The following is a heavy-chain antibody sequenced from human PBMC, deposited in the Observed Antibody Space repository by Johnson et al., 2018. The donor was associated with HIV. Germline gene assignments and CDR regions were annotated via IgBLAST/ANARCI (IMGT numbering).Heavy chain of an antibody. V-gene: IGHV3-30-3*01. Sequence: QEQLVESGGGVVQPGTSLRLSCAASGFTFSNYAMHWVRQAPGKGLEWVAILPYDGSNKYYADSVKGRFTISRDNSKNTLYLQMNSLRDEDTAVYYCANSLLLDAFNIWGQGTMVTVSS. CDR3: ANSLLLDAFNI. CDR2: LPYDGSNK. J-gene: IGHJ3*02. CDR1: GFTFSNYA.